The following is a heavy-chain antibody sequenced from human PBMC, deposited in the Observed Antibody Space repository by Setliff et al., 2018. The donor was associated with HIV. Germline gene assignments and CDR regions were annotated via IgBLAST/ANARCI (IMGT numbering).Heavy chain of an antibody. CDR3: ARGYVYDFWSGYYALHYYYMDV. Sequence: SETLSLTCTVSGGSISSGSYYWSWIRQPAGKGLEWIGRIYTSGSTNYNPSLKSRVTISVDTSKNQFSLKVSSVTAADTAVYYCARGYVYDFWSGYYALHYYYMDVWGKGTTVTVSS. V-gene: IGHV4-61*02. CDR2: IYTSGST. CDR1: GGSISSGSYY. D-gene: IGHD3-3*01. J-gene: IGHJ6*03.